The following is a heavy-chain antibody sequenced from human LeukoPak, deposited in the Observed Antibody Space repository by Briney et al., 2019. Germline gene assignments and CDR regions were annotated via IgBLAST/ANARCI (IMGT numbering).Heavy chain of an antibody. J-gene: IGHJ5*02. CDR3: AKGGGGIAANS. Sequence: PSDTLSLLCAVYGGSLRGYYWSWMRQSPGKGLEWIGEVNHTGSSNYNPSLRSRVTISLDTSKTQFSLNLRSVTAADTAVYYCAKGGGGIAANSWGQGTLVTVSS. V-gene: IGHV4-34*01. CDR1: GGSLRGYY. CDR2: VNHTGSS. D-gene: IGHD6-13*01.